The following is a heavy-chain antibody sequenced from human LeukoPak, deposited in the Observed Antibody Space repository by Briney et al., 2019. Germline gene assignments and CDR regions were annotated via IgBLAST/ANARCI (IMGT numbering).Heavy chain of an antibody. Sequence: PGGSLRLSCAASGFTFSSYAMSWVRQAPGKGLEWVSAISGSGGSTYYADSVRGRFTISRDNSKNTLYLQKNSLRAEDTAVYYCAKDSLMVVVPAAYHYWGQETLVTVSS. D-gene: IGHD2-2*01. V-gene: IGHV3-23*01. CDR3: AKDSLMVVVPAAYHY. CDR1: GFTFSSYA. J-gene: IGHJ4*02. CDR2: ISGSGGST.